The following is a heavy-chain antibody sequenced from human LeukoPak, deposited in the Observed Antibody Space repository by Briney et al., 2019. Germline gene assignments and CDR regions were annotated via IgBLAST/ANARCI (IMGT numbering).Heavy chain of an antibody. CDR3: ARGPDIVVVPAAIYYMDV. CDR1: GGSISSYS. D-gene: IGHD2-2*02. Sequence: SETLSLTCTVSGGSISSYSWSWIRQSPGKGLEWIGYIYTTGSTNFNPSLKSRVTISVDTSKSLFSLKLSSVTAADTAVYYCARGPDIVVVPAAIYYMDVWGKGTTVTVSS. V-gene: IGHV4-4*09. CDR2: IYTTGST. J-gene: IGHJ6*03.